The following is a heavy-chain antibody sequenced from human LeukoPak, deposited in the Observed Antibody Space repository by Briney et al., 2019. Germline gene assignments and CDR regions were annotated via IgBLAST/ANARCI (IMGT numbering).Heavy chain of an antibody. CDR2: IWNDGSDK. D-gene: IGHD5-24*01. Sequence: GGSLRLSCAASGFTFSSYGMHWVRQAPGKGLEWVAIIWNDGSDKYYADSLKGRFTISRDNSKNTLYLQMNSLRAEDTAVYYCARGSRTIELGDDYWGQGTLVTVSS. CDR3: ARGSRTIELGDDY. J-gene: IGHJ4*02. CDR1: GFTFSSYG. V-gene: IGHV3-33*08.